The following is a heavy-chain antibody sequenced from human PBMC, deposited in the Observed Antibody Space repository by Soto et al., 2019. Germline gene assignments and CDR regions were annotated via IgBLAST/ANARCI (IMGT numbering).Heavy chain of an antibody. D-gene: IGHD3-3*01. CDR3: ARRKYYDFGGGNSCYYGMDV. CDR2: TYYRSKWYN. CDR1: GDSASSNSAA. Sequence: SQTLSLTCAISGDSASSNSAAWNWIRQSTSRGLEWLGRTYYRSKWYNDYAVSVKSRITINPDTSKNQFSLQLNSVTPEDTAVYYCARRKYYDFGGGNSCYYGMDVWGQGTTVTVSS. V-gene: IGHV6-1*01. J-gene: IGHJ6*02.